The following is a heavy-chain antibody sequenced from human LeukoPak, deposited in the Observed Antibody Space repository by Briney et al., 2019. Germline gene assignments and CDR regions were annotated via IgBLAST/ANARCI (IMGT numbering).Heavy chain of an antibody. CDR3: ARVVASTSIDS. J-gene: IGHJ4*02. Sequence: SETLSLTCAVYGGSFSGYFWGWVRQPPGKGPEWIGSIFHSGSVYYNPSLRSRVTISVDTSKNQVSLKVTSVTAADTALYYCARVVASTSIDSWGQGILVTVSS. D-gene: IGHD2-15*01. CDR2: IFHSGSV. V-gene: IGHV4-38-2*01. CDR1: GGSFSGYF.